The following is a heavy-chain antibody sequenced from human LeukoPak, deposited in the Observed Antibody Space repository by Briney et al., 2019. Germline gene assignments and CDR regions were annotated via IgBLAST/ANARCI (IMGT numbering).Heavy chain of an antibody. D-gene: IGHD3-22*01. CDR2: IYHSGST. CDR3: ARDIITTRKSSIDAFDI. Sequence: SETLSLTCTVSGYSISSGYYWGWIRQPPGKGLEWIGEIYHSGSTNYNPSLKSRVTISVDKSKNQFSLKLSSVTAADTAVYYCARDIITTRKSSIDAFDIWGQGTMVTVSS. V-gene: IGHV4-38-2*02. CDR1: GYSISSGYY. J-gene: IGHJ3*02.